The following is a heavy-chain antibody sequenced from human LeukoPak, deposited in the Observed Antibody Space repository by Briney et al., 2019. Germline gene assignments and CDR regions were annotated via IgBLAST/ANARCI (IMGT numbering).Heavy chain of an antibody. CDR1: GFTFSNYG. V-gene: IGHV3-30*02. J-gene: IGHJ4*02. Sequence: GGSLRLSCAASGFTFSNYGMHWVRQAPGRGLEWVTFIRYDGSNKYYADSVKGRVTISRDNSKNTLYLQMNSLRAEDTAVYYCAKDRDRYCSSTSCGTFDYWGQGTLVTVSS. CDR3: AKDRDRYCSSTSCGTFDY. CDR2: IRYDGSNK. D-gene: IGHD2-2*01.